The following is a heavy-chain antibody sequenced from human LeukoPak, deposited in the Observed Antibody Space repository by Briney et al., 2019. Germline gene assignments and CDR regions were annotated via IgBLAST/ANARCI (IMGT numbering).Heavy chain of an antibody. CDR2: INGEGSRI. CDR3: ATERVPYSSGLNWFDS. D-gene: IGHD6-19*01. V-gene: IGHV3-74*01. CDR1: GFNLMTYW. J-gene: IGHJ5*01. Sequence: GGSLRHSCAVTGFNLMTYWIHWVRHSPGRGLEWVARINGEGSRISYADSVRGRFTISRDNSKNTLYLQMNSLRVEDTAVYYCATERVPYSSGLNWFDSWGQGTHVTVSS.